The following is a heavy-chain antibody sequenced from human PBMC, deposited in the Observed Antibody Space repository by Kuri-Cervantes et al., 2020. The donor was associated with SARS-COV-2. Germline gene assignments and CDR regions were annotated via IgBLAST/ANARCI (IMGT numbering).Heavy chain of an antibody. V-gene: IGHV3-30*18. D-gene: IGHD3-10*01. J-gene: IGHJ4*02. CDR3: AKGGLYGFGESHFVD. Sequence: GGSLRLSCAASGFTFSSYGMHWVRQAPGKGLEWVAVISYDGSNKYYADSVKGRFTMSRDNSKNTLYLQMNSLRAEDTAVYYCAKGGLYGFGESHFVDWGQGTLVTVSS. CDR2: ISYDGSNK. CDR1: GFTFSSYG.